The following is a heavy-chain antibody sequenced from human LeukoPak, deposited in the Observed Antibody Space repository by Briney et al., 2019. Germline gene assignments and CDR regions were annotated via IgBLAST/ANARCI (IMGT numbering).Heavy chain of an antibody. CDR3: AREESRHNWNYVDY. J-gene: IGHJ4*02. Sequence: GGSLRLSCAASGFTFSSYSMNWVRQAPGKGLEWVSSISSSSSYIYYADSVKGRFTISRDNAKNSLYLQMNSLRAEDTAVYYCAREESRHNWNYVDYWGQGTLVTVSS. CDR2: ISSSSSYI. V-gene: IGHV3-21*01. CDR1: GFTFSSYS. D-gene: IGHD1-20*01.